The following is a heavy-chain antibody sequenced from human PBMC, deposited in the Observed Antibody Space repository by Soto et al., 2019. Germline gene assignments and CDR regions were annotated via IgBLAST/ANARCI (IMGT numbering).Heavy chain of an antibody. V-gene: IGHV1-8*01. D-gene: IGHD5-18*01. J-gene: IGHJ4*02. CDR3: APHTLDTGMPSGY. CDR1: GYTFTNYD. CDR2: MNPDSGNT. Sequence: ASVKVSCKASGYTFTNYDINWVRQATGQGLEWMGWMNPDSGNTGYAQKFQGRVTMTRNTSISTAYMELSSLRSEDTAVYYCAPHTLDTGMPSGYWGQGTLVTVSS.